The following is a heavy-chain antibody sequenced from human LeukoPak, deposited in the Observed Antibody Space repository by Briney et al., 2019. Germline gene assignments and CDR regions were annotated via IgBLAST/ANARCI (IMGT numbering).Heavy chain of an antibody. CDR1: GGSFSGYN. CDR3: ARYYDFWSGYPPFDY. CDR2: INHSGST. J-gene: IGHJ4*02. V-gene: IGHV4-34*01. D-gene: IGHD3-3*01. Sequence: PSETLSLTCAVYGGSFSGYNWSWIRQPPGKGLEWIGEINHSGSTNYNPSLKSRVTISVDTSKNQFSLKLSSVTAADTAVYYCARYYDFWSGYPPFDYWGQGTLVTVSS.